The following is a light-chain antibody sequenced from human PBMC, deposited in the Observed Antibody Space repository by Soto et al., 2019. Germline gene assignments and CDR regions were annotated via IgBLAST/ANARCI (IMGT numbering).Light chain of an antibody. J-gene: IGKJ4*01. V-gene: IGKV3-11*01. CDR3: QQYNSYPVT. CDR1: QSFSSY. Sequence: EIVLTQSPATLSLSPGERATLSCRASQSFSSYLAWYQQKPGQAPRLLIYDASNRATGIPARFSGSGSGTDFTLTISSLEPEDFATYYCQQYNSYPVTFGGGTKVEIK. CDR2: DAS.